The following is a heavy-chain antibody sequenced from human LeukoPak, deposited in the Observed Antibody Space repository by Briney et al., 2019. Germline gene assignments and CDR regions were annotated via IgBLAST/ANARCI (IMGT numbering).Heavy chain of an antibody. CDR1: GFTFSNYW. CDR3: ARTLRLRTPRAFDI. D-gene: IGHD6-25*01. V-gene: IGHV3-7*05. Sequence: GRSLRLSCVVSGFTFSNYWMNWVRQAPGKGLEWVANIHEDGSQIYYVDSVKGRFSISRDNAKNSLYLQMNRLRVEDTAIYYCARTLRLRTPRAFDIWGQGTMVTVSS. CDR2: IHEDGSQI. J-gene: IGHJ3*02.